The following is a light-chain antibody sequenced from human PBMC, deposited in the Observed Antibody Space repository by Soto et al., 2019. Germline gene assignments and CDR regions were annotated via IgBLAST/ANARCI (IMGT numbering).Light chain of an antibody. J-gene: IGKJ1*01. V-gene: IGKV3-20*01. Sequence: EVLLTQTPGTLALSPGGRGTLSCRATQRGSSSHIAWYYQRPGGPARLLIYTASSSATGVPERFSGSGSGTDFTLTITRLEPEDFAVDYCQHYGVSPWTFGQGTKVEIK. CDR2: TAS. CDR3: QHYGVSPWT. CDR1: QRGSSSH.